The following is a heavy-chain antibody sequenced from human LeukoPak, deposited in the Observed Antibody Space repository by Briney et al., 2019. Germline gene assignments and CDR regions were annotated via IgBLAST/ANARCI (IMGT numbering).Heavy chain of an antibody. Sequence: PGGSLRLSCAASGFTFSSYGMHWVRQAPGKGLEWVAFIRYDGGNKYYVDSVKGRFTISRDNSKNTLYLQMNSLRAEDTAVYYCARTLHVLLWFGDDYYFDYWGQGTLVTVSS. CDR3: ARTLHVLLWFGDDYYFDY. D-gene: IGHD3-10*01. CDR2: IRYDGGNK. V-gene: IGHV3-30*02. CDR1: GFTFSSYG. J-gene: IGHJ4*02.